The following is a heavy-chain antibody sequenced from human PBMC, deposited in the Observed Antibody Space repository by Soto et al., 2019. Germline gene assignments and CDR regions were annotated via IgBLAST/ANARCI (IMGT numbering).Heavy chain of an antibody. CDR2: IWYDGSNK. CDR1: GFTFSSYG. Sequence: QVQLVESGGGVVQPGRSLRLSCAASGFTFSSYGMHWVRQAPGKGLGWVAVIWYDGSNKYYADSVKGRFTISRDNSKNTLYLQMNSLRAEDTAVYYCARDWEITFGGVIVKYWYFDLWGRGTLVTVSS. D-gene: IGHD3-16*02. V-gene: IGHV3-33*01. J-gene: IGHJ2*01. CDR3: ARDWEITFGGVIVKYWYFDL.